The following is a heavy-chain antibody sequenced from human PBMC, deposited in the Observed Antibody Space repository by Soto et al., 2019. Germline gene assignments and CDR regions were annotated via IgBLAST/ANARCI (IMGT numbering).Heavy chain of an antibody. CDR1: GGSISSGGYS. CDR2: IYNSGST. Sequence: SETLSLTCAVSGGSISSGGYSWSWIRQPPGKGLERIGYIYNSGSTYYNPSLKSRVTISVDRSKNQFSLKLSSVTAADTAVYYCARGGVDYYDSSGYYFSPYYFDYWGQGTLVTSP. D-gene: IGHD3-22*01. J-gene: IGHJ4*02. CDR3: ARGGVDYYDSSGYYFSPYYFDY. V-gene: IGHV4-30-2*01.